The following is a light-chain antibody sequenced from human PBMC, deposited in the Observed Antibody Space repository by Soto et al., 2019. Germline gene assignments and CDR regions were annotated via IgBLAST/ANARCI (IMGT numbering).Light chain of an antibody. CDR2: EVS. Sequence: QSALTQPASVSGSPGQSITISCSGSSGDVGNYDLVSWYQQIPGKAPQLMIFEVSRRPSRVSDRFSGSKSGKTASLTISGLQAEDEGDFYCFSYAGNGAWVFGGGTKLTVL. CDR3: FSYAGNGAWV. V-gene: IGLV2-23*02. CDR1: SGDVGNYDL. J-gene: IGLJ3*02.